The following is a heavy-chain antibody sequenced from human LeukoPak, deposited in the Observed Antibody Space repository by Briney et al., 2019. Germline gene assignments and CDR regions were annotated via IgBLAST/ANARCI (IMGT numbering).Heavy chain of an antibody. CDR1: VGSIGSYY. D-gene: IGHD6-6*01. J-gene: IGHJ3*02. CDR3: ARLSIAASDAFDI. V-gene: IGHV4-59*08. CDR2: IYYSWST. Sequence: PSETLSLTSTVSVGSIGSYYGSWIRQPPGKGLEGIGYIYYSWSTNYNPSLKSRVTISVDTSKNQFSLKLRSVTAADTAVYYCARLSIAASDAFDIWGQGTMVTVSS.